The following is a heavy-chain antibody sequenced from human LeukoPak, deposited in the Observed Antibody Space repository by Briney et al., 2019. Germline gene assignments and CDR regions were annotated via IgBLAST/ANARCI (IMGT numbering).Heavy chain of an antibody. J-gene: IGHJ4*02. CDR2: ISSNGDNT. V-gene: IGHV3-64D*06. CDR1: GFTFSTYV. Sequence: GVSLTLSCSVSGFTFSTYVMHWLRHAPGKGLEYVSAISSNGDNTYYADSVKGRFTISRYNSKNTLYLQMSSLRADDTAVYYCVRGTGYWGQGTLVTVSS. CDR3: VRGTGY.